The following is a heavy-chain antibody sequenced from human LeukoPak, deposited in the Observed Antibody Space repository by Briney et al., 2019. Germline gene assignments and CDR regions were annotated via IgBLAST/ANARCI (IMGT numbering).Heavy chain of an antibody. Sequence: GASVKVSCKASGYTFTGYGISWVRQAPGQGLEWMGWISAYNGNTNYAQKLRGRVTMTTDTSTSTAYMELRSLRSHDTAVYYCARASGYSSGHDYFDYWGQGTLVTVSS. CDR2: ISAYNGNT. CDR3: ARASGYSSGHDYFDY. CDR1: GYTFTGYG. V-gene: IGHV1-18*01. J-gene: IGHJ4*02. D-gene: IGHD6-19*01.